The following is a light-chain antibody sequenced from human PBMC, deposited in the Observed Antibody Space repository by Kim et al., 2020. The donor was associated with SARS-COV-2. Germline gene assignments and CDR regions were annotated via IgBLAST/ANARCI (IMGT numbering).Light chain of an antibody. CDR1: ENIGTW. Sequence: DIQMTQSRPTLSASVGDRVTIPCRASENIGTWLYWYQQKPGIAPSLLIYLASTLESGVPSRFSGTGSGTEFSLSITSLQPDDFATYYCQHNSRFPYTFGQETKLEI. CDR2: LAS. V-gene: IGKV1-5*03. J-gene: IGKJ2*01. CDR3: QHNSRFPYT.